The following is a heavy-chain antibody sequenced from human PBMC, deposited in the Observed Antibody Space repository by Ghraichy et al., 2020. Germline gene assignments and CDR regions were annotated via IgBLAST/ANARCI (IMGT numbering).Heavy chain of an antibody. Sequence: SVKVSCKASGGTFSSYTISWVRQAPGQGLEWMGRIIPILGIANNAQKFQGRITITADKSTSTAYLELSSLRSEDTAVYYCARGRRRSNNDDNFYYGMDVWGQGTTVTVSS. CDR3: ARGRRRSNNDDNFYYGMDV. CDR1: GGTFSSYT. D-gene: IGHD1-1*01. CDR2: IIPILGIA. V-gene: IGHV1-69*02. J-gene: IGHJ6*02.